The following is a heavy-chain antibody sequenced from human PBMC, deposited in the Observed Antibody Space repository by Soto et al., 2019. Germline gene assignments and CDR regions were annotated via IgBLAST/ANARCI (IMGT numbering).Heavy chain of an antibody. V-gene: IGHV3-30*03. J-gene: IGHJ6*02. CDR2: ISNDGSNK. Sequence: PGGSLRLSCEASGFTFSTYDMHWVRQAPGKGLEWVAIISNDGSNKDYVDSVRGRFTISRDSSKNKVYLQMNSLRGEDTAVYYCVRDQPTGKAGLGDVWGQGTTVTVSS. CDR1: GFTFSTYD. CDR3: VRDQPTGKAGLGDV. D-gene: IGHD4-17*01.